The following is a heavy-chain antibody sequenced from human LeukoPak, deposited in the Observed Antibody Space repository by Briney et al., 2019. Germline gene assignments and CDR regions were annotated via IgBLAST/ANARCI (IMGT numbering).Heavy chain of an antibody. Sequence: PGGSLRLSCAASGFTFSSYWMSGVRQAPGKGLEWVANIKQDGSEKYYVDSVKGRFTISRDNAKNSLYLQMNSLRAEDTAVYYCARVDSSGWLLIDYWGQGTLVTVSS. CDR1: GFTFSSYW. CDR3: ARVDSSGWLLIDY. J-gene: IGHJ4*02. CDR2: IKQDGSEK. D-gene: IGHD6-19*01. V-gene: IGHV3-7*01.